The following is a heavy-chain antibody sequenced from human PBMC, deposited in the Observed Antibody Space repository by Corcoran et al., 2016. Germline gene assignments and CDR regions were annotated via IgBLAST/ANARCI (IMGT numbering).Heavy chain of an antibody. V-gene: IGHV1-69*01. CDR3: ATTGTTVTTPPSPHVDY. J-gene: IGHJ4*02. CDR1: GGTFSSYA. CDR2: IIPIFGTA. Sequence: QVQLVQSGAEVKKPGSSVKVSCKASGGTFSSYAISWVRQAPGQGLEWMGGIIPIFGTANYAQKFQGRVTITADECTSTAYMELSSLRSEDTAVYYCATTGTTVTTPPSPHVDYWGQGTLVTVSS. D-gene: IGHD4-17*01.